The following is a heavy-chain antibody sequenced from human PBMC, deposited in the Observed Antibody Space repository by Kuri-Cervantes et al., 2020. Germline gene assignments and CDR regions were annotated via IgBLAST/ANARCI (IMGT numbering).Heavy chain of an antibody. D-gene: IGHD2-15*01. J-gene: IGHJ4*02. CDR2: ISWNSGSI. Sequence: GGSLRLSCAASGFTFDDYAMHWVRQAPGKGLEWVSGISWNSGSIGYADPVKGRFTISRDNAKNTLYLQMNSLRSEDTAVYYCARDAAGGAHTDYWGQGTLVTVSS. CDR1: GFTFDDYA. CDR3: ARDAAGGAHTDY. V-gene: IGHV3-9*01.